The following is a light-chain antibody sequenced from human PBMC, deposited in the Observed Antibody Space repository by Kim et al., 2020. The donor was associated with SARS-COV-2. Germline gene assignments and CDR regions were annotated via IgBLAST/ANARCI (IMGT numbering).Light chain of an antibody. Sequence: SPGERATRSCRASQSVSSQLAWYQQTPGQAPRLLMYDVSNRATGIPDRFSGSGSGTDFTLTISSLEPEDFALYYCQQRYSWPVTFGQGTKVDIK. J-gene: IGKJ1*01. CDR3: QQRYSWPVT. CDR1: QSVSSQ. CDR2: DVS. V-gene: IGKV3-11*01.